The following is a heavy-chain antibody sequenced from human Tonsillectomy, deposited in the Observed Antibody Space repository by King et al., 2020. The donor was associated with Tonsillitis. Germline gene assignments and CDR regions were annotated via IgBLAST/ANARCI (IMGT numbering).Heavy chain of an antibody. CDR1: GGSISSSSYY. Sequence: QLQESGPGLVKPSETLSLTCTVSGGSISSSSYYWGWIRQPPGKGLEWIGSIYYSGSTYYNPSLKSRVTISVDTSKNQFYLKLSSVTAADTAVYYCARGSDFWSGYWMYYFDYWGQGTLVTVSS. CDR3: ARGSDFWSGYWMYYFDY. J-gene: IGHJ4*02. CDR2: IYYSGST. V-gene: IGHV4-39*01. D-gene: IGHD3-3*01.